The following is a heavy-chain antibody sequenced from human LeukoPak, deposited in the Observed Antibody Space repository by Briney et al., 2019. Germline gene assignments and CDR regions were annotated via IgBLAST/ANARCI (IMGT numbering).Heavy chain of an antibody. CDR1: AFTFSSYA. Sequence: PGGSLTLSCPATAFTFSSYAMHWVSQAPGKGLEWVAFIRYDGSNKYYADSVKGRLTISRDNSKITKYMQMDSLRAEDTAVYYCAKDYCSSTSWAIDYRGEGALVTVSS. CDR2: IRYDGSNK. D-gene: IGHD2-2*01. CDR3: AKDYCSSTSWAIDY. V-gene: IGHV3-30*02. J-gene: IGHJ4*02.